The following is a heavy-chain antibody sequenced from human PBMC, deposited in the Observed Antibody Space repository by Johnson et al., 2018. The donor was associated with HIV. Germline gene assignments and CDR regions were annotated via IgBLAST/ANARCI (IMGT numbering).Heavy chain of an antibody. CDR2: IKRKSDGGRT. D-gene: IGHD3-3*01. V-gene: IGHV3-15*01. Sequence: VQLVESGGGLVKPGGSLRLSCAASGFSFTNAWMSWVRQAPGKGLAWVGHIKRKSDGGRTDYAAPVKGRFTIYRNDSKNMLYLQMKSLKTEDTAVYYCSTVGYDFWSGFLGHDAFDMWGQGTMVTVSS. CDR3: STVGYDFWSGFLGHDAFDM. J-gene: IGHJ3*02. CDR1: GFSFTNAW.